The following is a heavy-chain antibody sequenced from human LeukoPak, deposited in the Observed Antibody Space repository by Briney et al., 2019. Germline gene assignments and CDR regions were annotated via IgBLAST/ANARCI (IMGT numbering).Heavy chain of an antibody. CDR3: AKADFQTYYYYMDV. J-gene: IGHJ6*03. CDR2: IYSGGST. Sequence: PGGSLRLSCAASGFTVSSNYMSWVRQAPGKGLEWVSIIYSGGSTFYADSVKGRFTISRDNSMNTLYLQMNSLRAEDTAVYYCAKADFQTYYYYMDVWGKGTTVTVSS. D-gene: IGHD3/OR15-3a*01. V-gene: IGHV3-53*01. CDR1: GFTVSSNY.